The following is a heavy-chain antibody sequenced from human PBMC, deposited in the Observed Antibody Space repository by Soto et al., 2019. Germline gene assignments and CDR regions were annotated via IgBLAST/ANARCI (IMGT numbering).Heavy chain of an antibody. D-gene: IGHD3-3*01. V-gene: IGHV1-69*02. CDR2: IIPILDVT. J-gene: IGHJ4*02. Sequence: QVQLVQSGAEVKQPGSSVKVSCKASGGTFSSYTISWVRLAPGQGLEWMGRIIPILDVTDYAQKFQGRVTITADKSTSTAYVEVSSLRFDDTAVYYCATNYYGDPSDWGQGTLVTVSS. CDR1: GGTFSSYT. CDR3: ATNYYGDPSD.